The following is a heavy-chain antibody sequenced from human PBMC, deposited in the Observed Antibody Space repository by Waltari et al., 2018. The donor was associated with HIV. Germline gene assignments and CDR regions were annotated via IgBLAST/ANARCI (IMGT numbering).Heavy chain of an antibody. Sequence: QVQLQESGPGLVKPSETLSLTCAVSGYSISSGYYWGWIRQPPGKGLEWIGSIYHSGGTYYNPSLKSRVTISVDTSKNQFSLKLSSVTAADTAVYYCARGPTGTTDYWGQGTLVTVSS. V-gene: IGHV4-38-2*01. CDR1: GYSISSGYY. CDR2: IYHSGGT. J-gene: IGHJ4*02. CDR3: ARGPTGTTDY. D-gene: IGHD1-7*01.